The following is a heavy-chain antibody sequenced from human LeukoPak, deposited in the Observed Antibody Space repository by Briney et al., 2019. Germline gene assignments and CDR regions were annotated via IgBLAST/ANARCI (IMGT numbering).Heavy chain of an antibody. CDR2: ISGYNGKT. CDR1: GYSFSSYG. J-gene: IGHJ5*02. Sequence: ASVKVSWKTSGYSFSSYGIAWVRQAPGQGLEWMGWISGYNGKTDYAENLQGRVTMTTDTSTSTGYMELRSLRSDDTAVYYCAREGALHDTGDHYLSWFDPWGQGTLVTVSS. D-gene: IGHD2-8*02. V-gene: IGHV1-18*01. CDR3: AREGALHDTGDHYLSWFDP.